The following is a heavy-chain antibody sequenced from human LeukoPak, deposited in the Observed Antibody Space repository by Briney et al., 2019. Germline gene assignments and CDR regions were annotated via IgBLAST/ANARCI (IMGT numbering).Heavy chain of an antibody. CDR3: ARDLYSSRTNDAFVI. CDR1: GGSISSYY. J-gene: IGHJ3*02. CDR2: IYYSGST. Sequence: SETLSLTCTVSGGSISSYYWIWIRQPPGKGLEWIGSIYYSGSTYYNPSLKSRVTISVDTSKNQFSLKLSSVTAADTAVYYCARDLYSSRTNDAFVIWGRGTMVTVSS. V-gene: IGHV4-59*12. D-gene: IGHD6-13*01.